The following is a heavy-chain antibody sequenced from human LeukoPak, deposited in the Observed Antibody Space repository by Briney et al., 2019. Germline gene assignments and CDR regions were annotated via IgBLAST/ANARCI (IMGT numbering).Heavy chain of an antibody. CDR1: GFIVSRNY. CDR2: ISYDGSNK. J-gene: IGHJ4*02. V-gene: IGHV3-30-3*01. Sequence: GGSLRLSCAASGFIVSRNYMSWVRQAPGKGLEWVAVISYDGSNKYYADSVKGRFTISRDNSKNTLYLQMNSLRAEDTAVYYCARDQLELRSYYFDYWGQGTLVTVSS. CDR3: ARDQLELRSYYFDY. D-gene: IGHD1-7*01.